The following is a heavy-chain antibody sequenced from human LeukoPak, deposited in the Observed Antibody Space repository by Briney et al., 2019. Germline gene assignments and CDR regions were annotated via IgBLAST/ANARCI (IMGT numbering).Heavy chain of an antibody. V-gene: IGHV5-10-1*01. CDR2: IDPGDSYT. CDR1: GYSFPIYW. J-gene: IGHJ4*02. D-gene: IGHD3/OR15-3a*01. Sequence: GESLKISCKGSGYSFPIYWINWVRQMPGKGLEWMGRIDPGDSYTKYNPSFQGHVTISTDKSISTAYLPWSTLKASDTAMYYCARHPGGTGGPDYWGQGTLVTVSS. CDR3: ARHPGGTGGPDY.